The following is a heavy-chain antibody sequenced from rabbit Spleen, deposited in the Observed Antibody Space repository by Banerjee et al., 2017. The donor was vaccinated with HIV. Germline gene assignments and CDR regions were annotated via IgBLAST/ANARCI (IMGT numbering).Heavy chain of an antibody. D-gene: IGHD1-1*01. CDR1: GFSFSSGYH. Sequence: EESGGDLVKPGASLTLTCTASGFSFSSGYHMCWVRQAPGKGLEWIACINIVTGKSVYASWAKGRFFMSRTSSTTVTLQMTSLTAADTATYFCARDLVAVIGWNFNLWGQGTLVTVS. V-gene: IGHV1S40*01. CDR2: INIVTGKS. J-gene: IGHJ4*01. CDR3: ARDLVAVIGWNFNL.